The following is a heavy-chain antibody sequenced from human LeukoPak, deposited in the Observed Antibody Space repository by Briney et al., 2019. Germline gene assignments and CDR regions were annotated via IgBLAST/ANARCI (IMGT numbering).Heavy chain of an antibody. D-gene: IGHD2-21*02. J-gene: IGHJ4*02. CDR2: ISSSSNTI. V-gene: IGHV3-48*02. CDR3: ARAVTVVTRGGLVFDY. CDR1: GFTFSSYS. Sequence: PGGSLRLSCAASGFTFSSYSMNWVRQAPGKGLEWVSYISSSSNTIYYADSVKGRFTISRDNAENSLFLQMNSLRDEDTSVYYCARAVTVVTRGGLVFDYWGQGTLVTVSS.